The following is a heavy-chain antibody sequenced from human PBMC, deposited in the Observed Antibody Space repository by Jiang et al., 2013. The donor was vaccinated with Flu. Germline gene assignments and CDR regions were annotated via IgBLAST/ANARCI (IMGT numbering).Heavy chain of an antibody. V-gene: IGHV3-30*02. CDR3: ATDTQHRVLQQ. CDR2: ILYDGSYK. Sequence: QLLESGGGVVQSGGSLRPSCAASGFTFNTFGMHWVRQAPGKGLEWVALILYDGSYKYYADSVKGRFTISRDNSKNTLYLQMSSLRAEDRAVYYCATDTQHRVLQQWGQGTLVIVTS. CDR1: GFTFNTFG. D-gene: IGHD6-13*01. J-gene: IGHJ1*01.